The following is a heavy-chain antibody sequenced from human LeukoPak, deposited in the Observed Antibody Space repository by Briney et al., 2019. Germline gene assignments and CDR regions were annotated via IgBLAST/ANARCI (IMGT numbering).Heavy chain of an antibody. J-gene: IGHJ4*02. V-gene: IGHV4-34*01. D-gene: IGHD6-13*01. Sequence: PSETLSLTCAVYGGSFSGYYWSWIRQPPGKGLEWIGEINHSGSTNYNPSLKSRVTISVDTSKNQFSLKLSSVTAADTAVYYCARGLWGAAAGLNWGQGTLVTVSS. CDR2: INHSGST. CDR1: GGSFSGYY. CDR3: ARGLWGAAAGLN.